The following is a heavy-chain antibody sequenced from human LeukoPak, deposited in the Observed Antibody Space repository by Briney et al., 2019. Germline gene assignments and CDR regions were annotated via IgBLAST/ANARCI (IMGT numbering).Heavy chain of an antibody. D-gene: IGHD7-27*01. CDR1: GYSFTNYW. J-gene: IGHJ6*03. CDR2: IYSGDSET. V-gene: IGHV5-51*01. Sequence: GQSLKISCKGSGYSFTNYWIGWVRQMPGKGMEWMEDIYSGDSETRYSPSFQGQATISVDRSISTAYLQWSSLKASDTAIYFCARHATSPGYYYYYYYMDVWGKGTTVTVSS. CDR3: ARHATSPGYYYYYYYMDV.